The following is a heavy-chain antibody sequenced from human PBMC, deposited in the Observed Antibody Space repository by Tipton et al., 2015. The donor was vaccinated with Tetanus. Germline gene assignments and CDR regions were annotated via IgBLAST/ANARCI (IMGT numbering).Heavy chain of an antibody. J-gene: IGHJ6*02. CDR1: GASISSAIYY. CDR2: ISYSGAT. V-gene: IGHV4-39*01. CDR3: ARRAITKAAMDV. Sequence: TLSLTCAVPGASISSAIYYWAWLRQTPGKGLEWIADISYSGATNSNPSLESRVSLSVDTAKNEFSLRLKSVTAADTGAYYCARRAITKAAMDVWGQGTTVTVAS.